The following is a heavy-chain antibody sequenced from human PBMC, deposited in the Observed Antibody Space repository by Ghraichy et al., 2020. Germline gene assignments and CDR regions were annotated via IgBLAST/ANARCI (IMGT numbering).Heavy chain of an antibody. CDR2: IKPDGSEN. Sequence: GESLNISCAGSGFIFSSYWMAWVRQAPGKGLEWVANIKPDGSENYFVDSVKGRFTISRDNTKNSLFLQMNSLRAEDTAVYYCARDCRTDYDFWSGPKNWFDSWGQGTLVTVSS. CDR1: GFIFSSYW. D-gene: IGHD3-3*01. V-gene: IGHV3-7*03. J-gene: IGHJ5*01. CDR3: ARDCRTDYDFWSGPKNWFDS.